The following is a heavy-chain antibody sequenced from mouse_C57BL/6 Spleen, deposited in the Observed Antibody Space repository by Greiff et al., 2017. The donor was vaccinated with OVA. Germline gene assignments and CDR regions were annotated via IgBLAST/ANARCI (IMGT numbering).Heavy chain of an antibody. V-gene: IGHV1-54*01. CDR1: GYAFTNYL. CDR3: ARGRVWLPSFDY. J-gene: IGHJ2*01. CDR2: INPGSGGT. D-gene: IGHD2-2*01. Sequence: QVQLQQSGAELVRPGTSVKVSCKASGYAFTNYLIEWVKQRPGQGLEWIGVINPGSGGTNYNEKFKGKATLTADKSSSNAYMQLSSLTSEDSAVYFCARGRVWLPSFDYWGQGTTLTVSS.